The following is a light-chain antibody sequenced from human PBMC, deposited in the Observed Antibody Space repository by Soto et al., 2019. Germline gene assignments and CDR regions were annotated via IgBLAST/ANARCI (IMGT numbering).Light chain of an antibody. CDR2: LAS. Sequence: DIVMTQSPDSLAVSLGERATINCKSSQIVLYSCNNKNYLAGYQQKPGQPPKLLIYLASTRESGGPDRFSGSGSGKDFTLTISSLQAEDVAVYYCQQYYSTPYTFGQGTKLEIK. J-gene: IGKJ2*01. V-gene: IGKV4-1*01. CDR3: QQYYSTPYT. CDR1: QIVLYSCNNKNY.